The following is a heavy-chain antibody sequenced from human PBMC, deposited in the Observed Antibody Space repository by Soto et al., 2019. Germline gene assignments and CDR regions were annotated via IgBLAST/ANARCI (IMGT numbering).Heavy chain of an antibody. V-gene: IGHV3-33*01. Sequence: PGGSLRLSCAASGFTFSSYGMHWVRQAPGKGLEWVAVIWYDGSNKYYADSVKGRFTISRDNSKNTLYLQMNSLRAEDTAVYYCARDRYYDYIWGSYRYTGAFDIWGQGTMVTVSS. CDR1: GFTFSSYG. J-gene: IGHJ3*02. D-gene: IGHD3-16*02. CDR3: ARDRYYDYIWGSYRYTGAFDI. CDR2: IWYDGSNK.